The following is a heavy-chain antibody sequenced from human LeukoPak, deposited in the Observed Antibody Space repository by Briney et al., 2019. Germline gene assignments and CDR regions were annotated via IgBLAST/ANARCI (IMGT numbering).Heavy chain of an antibody. J-gene: IGHJ5*02. CDR3: ATIATAGTT. CDR1: GGSISNYY. Sequence: SETLSLTCTVSGGSISNYYWSWIRQPPGKGLEWIGYIYYSGSTNYNPSLKSRVTMSLDTSKNQFSLKLSSVTAADTAVYYCATIATAGTTWGQGTLVTVSS. CDR2: IYYSGST. D-gene: IGHD6-13*01. V-gene: IGHV4-59*01.